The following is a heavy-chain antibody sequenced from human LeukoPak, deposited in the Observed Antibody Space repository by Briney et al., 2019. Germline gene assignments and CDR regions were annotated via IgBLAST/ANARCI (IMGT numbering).Heavy chain of an antibody. CDR3: ARTVVNYFDY. CDR2: IYYSGST. Sequence: TSETLSLTCTVSGGSISSYYWSWIRQPPGKGLEWIGYIYYSGSTNYNPSLKSRVTISVDTSKNQFSLKLSSVTAADTAMYYCARTVVNYFDYWGQGTLVTVSS. J-gene: IGHJ4*02. CDR1: GGSISSYY. V-gene: IGHV4-59*08.